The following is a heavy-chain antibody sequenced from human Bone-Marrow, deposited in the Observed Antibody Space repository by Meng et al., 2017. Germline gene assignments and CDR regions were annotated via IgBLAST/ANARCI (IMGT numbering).Heavy chain of an antibody. D-gene: IGHD4-23*01. CDR3: AKDRAVATPEGSFDY. CDR1: GFTFSVYG. CDR2: ISYDGGNK. V-gene: IGHV3-30*18. Sequence: QVQRVESGGGVVQPGRCLRLSCSDSGFTFSVYGMHGVRQAPGRGLEWVAVISYDGGNKYYADSVKGRFTISRDNSKNTLYLRMNSLRTEDTAMYYCAKDRAVATPEGSFDYWGQGTLVTVSS. J-gene: IGHJ4*02.